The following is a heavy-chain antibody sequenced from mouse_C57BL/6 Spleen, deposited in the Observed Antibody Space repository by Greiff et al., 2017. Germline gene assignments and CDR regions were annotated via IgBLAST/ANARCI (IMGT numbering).Heavy chain of an antibody. J-gene: IGHJ3*01. Sequence: QVQLQQPGAELVKPGASVKMSCKASGYTFTSYWITWVKQRPGQGLEWIGDIYPGSSSTNYNEKFKSKATLTVDTSSSTAYMQLSSLTSEDSAVYYCARGGAAQAAWFAYWGQGTLVTVSA. V-gene: IGHV1-55*01. CDR3: ARGGAAQAAWFAY. CDR1: GYTFTSYW. CDR2: IYPGSSST. D-gene: IGHD3-2*02.